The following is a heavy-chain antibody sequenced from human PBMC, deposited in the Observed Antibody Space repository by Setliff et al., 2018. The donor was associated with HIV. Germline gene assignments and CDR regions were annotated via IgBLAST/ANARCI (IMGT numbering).Heavy chain of an antibody. CDR3: LRAEDTAVYYCVRDYYDSGGLSAPRLDY. D-gene: IGHD3-22*01. CDR2: IIPMFVTA. CDR1: GGNFRFYA. J-gene: IGHJ4*02. Sequence: GASVKVSCKASGGNFRFYAFSWVRQAPGQGLEWMGGIIPMFVTANYAQKFQDRVTITADSVRGRFTISRDNTKNSLYLQMNNLRAEDTAVYYCVRDYYDSGGLSAPRLDYWGQGTLVTVSS. V-gene: IGHV1-69*13.